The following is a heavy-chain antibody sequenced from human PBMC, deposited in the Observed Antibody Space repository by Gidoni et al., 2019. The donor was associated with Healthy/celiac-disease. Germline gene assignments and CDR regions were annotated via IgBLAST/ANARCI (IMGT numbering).Heavy chain of an antibody. CDR2: IYHSGST. Sequence: HLHLQESGSGLVKPSQTLSLTCAVSGGSISSGGYSWSWIRQPPGKGLEWIGYIYHSGSTYYNPSLKSRVTISVDRSKNQFSLKLSSVTAADTAVYYCARGAMDLYYFDYWGQGTLVTVSS. J-gene: IGHJ4*02. V-gene: IGHV4-30-2*01. CDR1: GGSISSGGYS. D-gene: IGHD5-18*01. CDR3: ARGAMDLYYFDY.